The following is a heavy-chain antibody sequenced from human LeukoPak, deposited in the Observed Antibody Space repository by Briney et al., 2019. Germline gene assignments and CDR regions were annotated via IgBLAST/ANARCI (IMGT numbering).Heavy chain of an antibody. D-gene: IGHD3-3*01. CDR2: IYYGGST. V-gene: IGHV4-39*01. Sequence: SETLSLTCTVSGGSISSSSYYWGWIRQPPGKGLEWIGSIYYGGSTYYNPSLKTRVTISVDTSKNQFSLKLRSVTATDHAVSHCARHSDITQGGQGTLVTVFS. CDR3: ARHSDITQ. J-gene: IGHJ4*02. CDR1: GGSISSSSYY.